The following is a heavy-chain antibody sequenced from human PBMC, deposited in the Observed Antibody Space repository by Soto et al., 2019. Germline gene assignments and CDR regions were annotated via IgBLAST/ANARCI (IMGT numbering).Heavy chain of an antibody. CDR1: GFTFSKAW. Sequence: GGSLRLSCATSGFTFSKAWVGWVRQAPGKGLEWVGRIMSKTDGGTTDYAAPVKGRFTISRDDSKSTLYLQMNSLKTEDTAFYYCATDSGMSPYSFDYWGQGTLVTVSS. CDR3: ATDSGMSPYSFDY. V-gene: IGHV3-15*01. CDR2: IMSKTDGGTT. J-gene: IGHJ4*02. D-gene: IGHD1-26*01.